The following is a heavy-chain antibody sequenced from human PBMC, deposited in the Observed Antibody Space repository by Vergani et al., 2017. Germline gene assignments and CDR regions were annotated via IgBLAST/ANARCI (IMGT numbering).Heavy chain of an antibody. CDR2: ISYDGSNK. CDR3: ARDSLLAVAGPTYYFDY. V-gene: IGHV3-30-3*01. CDR1: GFTFSSYA. D-gene: IGHD6-19*01. J-gene: IGHJ4*02. Sequence: QVQLVESGGGVVQPGRSLRLSCAASGFTFSSYAMHWVRQAPGKGLEWVAVISYDGSNKYYADSVKGRFTISRDNSKNTLYLQMNSLRAEDTAVYYCARDSLLAVAGPTYYFDYWGQGTLVTVSS.